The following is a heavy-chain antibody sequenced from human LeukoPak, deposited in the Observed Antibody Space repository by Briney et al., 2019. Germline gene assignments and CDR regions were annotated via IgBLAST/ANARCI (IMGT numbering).Heavy chain of an antibody. Sequence: GGTLRLSCAASGFTFSSYGMHWVRQAPGKGLEWLAVIWYDGSNKYYADSVKGRFTISRDNSKNTLYLQMNSLRAEDTAVYYCARGFAINYYDSSGYLHWGQGTLVTVSS. CDR1: GFTFSSYG. V-gene: IGHV3-33*08. J-gene: IGHJ4*02. CDR2: IWYDGSNK. CDR3: ARGFAINYYDSSGYLH. D-gene: IGHD3-22*01.